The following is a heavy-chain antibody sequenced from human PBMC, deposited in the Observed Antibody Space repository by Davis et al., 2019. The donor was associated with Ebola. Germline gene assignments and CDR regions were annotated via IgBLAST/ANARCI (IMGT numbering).Heavy chain of an antibody. CDR2: INHSGST. Sequence: MPSETLSLTCAVYGGSFSGYYWSWIRQPPGKGLEWIGEINHSGSTNYNPSLKSRVTISVDTSKNQFSLKLGSVTAADTAVYYCARDQGWVLGSWFDPWGQGTLVTVSS. CDR1: GGSFSGYY. D-gene: IGHD3-10*01. J-gene: IGHJ5*02. CDR3: ARDQGWVLGSWFDP. V-gene: IGHV4-34*01.